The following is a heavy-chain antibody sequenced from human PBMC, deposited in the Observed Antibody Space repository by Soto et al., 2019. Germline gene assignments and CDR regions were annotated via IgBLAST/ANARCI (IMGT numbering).Heavy chain of an antibody. V-gene: IGHV4-59*01. CDR1: GGSISSYY. CDR2: IYYSGST. CDR3: ARSYSSYVFDLFDP. Sequence: SETLSLTCTVSGGSISSYYWSWIRQPPGKGLEWIGYIYYSGSTNYNPSLKSRVTISVDTSKNQFSLKLSSVTAADTAVYYCARSYSSYVFDLFDPWGKGTLVTVSS. D-gene: IGHD6-6*01. J-gene: IGHJ5*02.